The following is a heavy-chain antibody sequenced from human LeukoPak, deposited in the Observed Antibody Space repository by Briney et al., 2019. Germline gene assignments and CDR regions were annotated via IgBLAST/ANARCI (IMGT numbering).Heavy chain of an antibody. V-gene: IGHV4-34*01. Sequence: SETLSLTCAVYGGSFSGYYCSWIRQPPGKGLEWLGEINHSGSTNYNPSLKSRVTISVDTSKNQFSLKLSSVTAADTAVYYCARENFSTVWAGLTNWFDPWGQGTLVTVSS. J-gene: IGHJ5*02. CDR3: ARENFSTVWAGLTNWFDP. CDR2: INHSGST. D-gene: IGHD1-14*01. CDR1: GGSFSGYY.